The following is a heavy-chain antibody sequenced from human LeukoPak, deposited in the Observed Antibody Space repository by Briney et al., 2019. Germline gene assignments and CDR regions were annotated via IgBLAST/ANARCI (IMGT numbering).Heavy chain of an antibody. V-gene: IGHV4-59*01. D-gene: IGHD6-13*01. CDR3: ARVIYSSSWPYYYYYGMDV. CDR2: IYYSGST. J-gene: IGHJ6*02. CDR1: GGSISSYY. Sequence: SPSETLSLTCTVSGGSISSYYWSWIRQPPGKGLEWIGYIYYSGSTNYNPSLKSRVTISVDTSKNQFSLKLSSVTAADTAVYYCARVIYSSSWPYYYYYGMDVWGQGTTVTVSS.